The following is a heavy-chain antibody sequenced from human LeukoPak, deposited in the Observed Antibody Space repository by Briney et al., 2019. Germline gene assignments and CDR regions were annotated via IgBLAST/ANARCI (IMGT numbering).Heavy chain of an antibody. V-gene: IGHV1-46*01. CDR1: GFTFTSYY. CDR2: INPSGGST. D-gene: IGHD2-15*01. J-gene: IGHJ4*02. CDR3: AFRYCTGGSCPSPFDY. Sequence: VASVKVSCKASGFTFTSYYMHWVRQAPGQGLEWMGIINPSGGSTNYAQKFQGRVTMTRDRSTSTVYMELSSLRSEDTAVYYCAFRYCTGGSCPSPFDYWGQGTLITVSS.